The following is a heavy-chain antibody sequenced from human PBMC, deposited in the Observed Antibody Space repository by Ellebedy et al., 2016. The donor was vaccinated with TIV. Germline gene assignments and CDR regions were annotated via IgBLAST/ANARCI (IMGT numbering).Heavy chain of an antibody. Sequence: SVKVSXXASGGTFNNYAISWVRQAPGQGLEWMGGTIPILGVVNYAQKFQGRVTITADESTSTFYMDLSSLISEDTAVYYCARGADRYCTGGKCYRDFDSWGQGTLVTVSS. CDR1: GGTFNNYA. J-gene: IGHJ4*02. D-gene: IGHD2-15*01. V-gene: IGHV1-69*10. CDR3: ARGADRYCTGGKCYRDFDS. CDR2: TIPILGVV.